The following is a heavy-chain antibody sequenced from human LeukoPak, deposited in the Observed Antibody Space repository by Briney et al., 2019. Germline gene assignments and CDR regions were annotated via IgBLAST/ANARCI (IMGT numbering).Heavy chain of an antibody. J-gene: IGHJ4*02. CDR2: IYYSGST. CDR1: GGSISSSSYY. V-gene: IGHV4-39*01. D-gene: IGHD3-3*02. Sequence: PSETLSLTCTVSGGSISSSSYYWGWIRQPPGKGLEWIGSIYYSGSTYYNPSLKSRVTISVDTSKNQFSLKLSSVTAADTAVYYCARQGVYYHDPFDYWGQGTLVTVSS. CDR3: ARQGVYYHDPFDY.